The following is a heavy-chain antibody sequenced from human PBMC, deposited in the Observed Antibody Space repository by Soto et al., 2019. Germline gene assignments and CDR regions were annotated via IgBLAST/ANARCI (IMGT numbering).Heavy chain of an antibody. CDR1: GYTFTNYW. J-gene: IGHJ6*02. V-gene: IGHV5-51*01. CDR2: IYPGDSDT. Sequence: GESLKISCQGSGYTFTNYWIGWVRQMPGKGPEWMGIIYPGDSDTKYNPSFQGQVTISADKSIPTTYLQWSSLKASDTAIYYCAASIFYYGMDVWGQGTTVTVSS. CDR3: AASIFYYGMDV.